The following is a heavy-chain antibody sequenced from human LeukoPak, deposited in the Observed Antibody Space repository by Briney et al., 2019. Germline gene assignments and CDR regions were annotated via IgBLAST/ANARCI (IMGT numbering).Heavy chain of an antibody. CDR1: GGSISSYY. D-gene: IGHD1-14*01. V-gene: IGHV4-59*01. J-gene: IGHJ6*02. CDR2: IYYSGST. CDR3: ATPSREPHYYGMDV. Sequence: SETLSLTCTVSGGSISSYYWSWIRQPPGKGLEWIGYIYYSGSTNYNPSLKSRVTISVDTSKNQFSLKLSSVTAADTAVYYCATPSREPHYYGMDVWGQGTTVTVSS.